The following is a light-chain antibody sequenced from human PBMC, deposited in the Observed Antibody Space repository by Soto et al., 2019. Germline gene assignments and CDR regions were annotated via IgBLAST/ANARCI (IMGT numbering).Light chain of an antibody. CDR2: AVT. J-gene: IGLJ1*01. CDR1: SSDVGGYNS. V-gene: IGLV2-11*01. Sequence: QSALTQPRSVSGSPGQSVTISCTGTSSDVGGYNSVSWYQQHPGKAPKLMIYAVTKRPSGVPARFSDSKSGNTASLTISGLKAEDEADYYCCSYAGTYTFVFGTGTKLTVL. CDR3: CSYAGTYTFV.